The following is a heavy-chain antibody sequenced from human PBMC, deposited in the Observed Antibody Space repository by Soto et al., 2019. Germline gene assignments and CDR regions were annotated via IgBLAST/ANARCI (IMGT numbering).Heavy chain of an antibody. CDR3: VRKVLGPSIRPDDWYFQL. D-gene: IGHD3-16*01. J-gene: IGHJ2*01. V-gene: IGHV3-23*01. Sequence: EVQLLESGGGWVQPGGSLRLSSVGSGFTFINYAMNWVRQAPGKGLEWVSGISGGGDRTFDADSVKGRFTMSRDNSKNTVNLQMNSLRVGDTAVYYCVRKVLGPSIRPDDWYFQLCGCRPLVTVSS. CDR2: ISGGGDRT. CDR1: GFTFINYA.